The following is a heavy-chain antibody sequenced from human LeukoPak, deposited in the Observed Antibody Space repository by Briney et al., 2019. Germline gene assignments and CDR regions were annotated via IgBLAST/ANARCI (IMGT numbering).Heavy chain of an antibody. CDR1: GYTFTGYY. D-gene: IGHD2-15*01. Sequence: ASVKVSCKASGYTFTGYYMHWVRPAPGQGLEWMGWINPNSGGTNYAQKLQGRVTMTRDTSISTAYMELSRLRSDDTAVYYCARDRSGEVVPSDYWGQGTLVTVSS. CDR2: INPNSGGT. V-gene: IGHV1-2*02. J-gene: IGHJ4*02. CDR3: ARDRSGEVVPSDY.